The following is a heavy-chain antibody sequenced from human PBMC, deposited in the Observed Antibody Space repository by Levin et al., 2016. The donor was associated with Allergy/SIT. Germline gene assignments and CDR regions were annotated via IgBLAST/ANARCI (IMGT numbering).Heavy chain of an antibody. CDR3: ARPGYSSGWYL. CDR2: IKQDGSEK. Sequence: VRQAPGKGLEWVANIKQDGSEKYYVDSVKGRFTISRDNAKNSLYLQMNSLRAEDTAVYYCARPGYSSGWYLWGQGTLVTVSS. D-gene: IGHD6-19*01. J-gene: IGHJ5*02. V-gene: IGHV3-7*02.